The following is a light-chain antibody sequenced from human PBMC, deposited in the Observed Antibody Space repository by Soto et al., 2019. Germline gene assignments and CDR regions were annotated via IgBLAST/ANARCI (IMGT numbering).Light chain of an antibody. J-gene: IGLJ2*01. CDR3: SSYTTTFSVV. CDR2: EVT. Sequence: QSALTQPASVSGSPGQSITISCTGTSSDIGTTNYVSWYQQHPGKAPKLIIYEVTRRPSGVSDRFSGSKSGNAASLTISGLQAEDESSYYCSSYTTTFSVVFGGGTKVTVL. CDR1: SSDIGTTNY. V-gene: IGLV2-14*01.